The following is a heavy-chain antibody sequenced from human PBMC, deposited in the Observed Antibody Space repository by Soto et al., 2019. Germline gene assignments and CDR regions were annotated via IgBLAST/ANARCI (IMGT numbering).Heavy chain of an antibody. J-gene: IGHJ4*02. Sequence: QVHLEQSGADVRKPGSSVRVSCKASGGTADRFAISWVRQAPGEGLEWMGGTTPLFRTPHYAQKFQGRVNITADGSSNATYMDLGSLTFDDTAVYYCAWQSRDTPMVPFSHWGQGTLVTLSS. CDR3: AWQSRDTPMVPFSH. CDR2: TTPLFRTP. V-gene: IGHV1-69*01. D-gene: IGHD2-15*01. CDR1: GGTADRFA.